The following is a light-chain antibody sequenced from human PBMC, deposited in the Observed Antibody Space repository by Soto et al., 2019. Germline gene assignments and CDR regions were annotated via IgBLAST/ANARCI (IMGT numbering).Light chain of an antibody. J-gene: IGKJ4*01. V-gene: IGKV1-9*01. CDR1: QDISNY. Sequence: DIQLTQSPSFLSASVGDRVTITCRASQDISNYLAWYQQKPGKAPKFLIYGTSTLQSGVPSRFSGSGSGTEFTLTINSLQPEDFATYYCQQVNSYPLTFGGGTKVDIK. CDR2: GTS. CDR3: QQVNSYPLT.